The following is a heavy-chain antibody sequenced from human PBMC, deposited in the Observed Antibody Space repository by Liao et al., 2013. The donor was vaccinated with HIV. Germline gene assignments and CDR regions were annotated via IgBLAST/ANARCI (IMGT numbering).Heavy chain of an antibody. J-gene: IGHJ4*02. CDR3: ARVDRYFFDY. CDR1: GGSITSGDYY. CDR2: VYYSGST. V-gene: IGHV4-30-4*08. Sequence: QVQLQESGPGLVKSSQTLSLTCTVSGGSITSGDYYWSWIRQPPGKGLEWIGYVYYSGSTNYNPSLKRRLSISMDTSTNQFSLKLNSVTAADTAVYYCARVDRYFFDYWGQGTLVTASS. D-gene: IGHD3/OR15-3a*01.